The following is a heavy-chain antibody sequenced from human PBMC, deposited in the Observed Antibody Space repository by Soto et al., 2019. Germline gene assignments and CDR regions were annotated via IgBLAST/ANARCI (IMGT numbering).Heavy chain of an antibody. D-gene: IGHD3-16*01. V-gene: IGHV3-30*03. J-gene: IGHJ6*02. CDR2: ISYDGSNK. CDR1: GFTFSSYG. CDR3: ARGTNVRGYYYYGMDV. Sequence: GGSLRLSCAASGFTFSSYGMHWVRQAPGKGLEWVAVISYDGSNKYYADSVKGRFTISRDNSKNTLYLQMSSLRSEDTAVYYCARGTNVRGYYYYGMDVWGQGTTVTVSS.